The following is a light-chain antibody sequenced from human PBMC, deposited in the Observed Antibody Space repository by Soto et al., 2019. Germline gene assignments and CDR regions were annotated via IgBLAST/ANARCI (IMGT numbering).Light chain of an antibody. J-gene: IGKJ1*01. CDR1: QTVSTW. V-gene: IGKV1-5*01. Sequence: DIQMTQYTSTLSASVGDRVTITCRASQTVSTWLAWYQQKPGKAPDLLISDSCRLQRGVPSRFTGSRSGTEFTLTISCLQTDDFASYDFQQYNGSSLTFGQRPPVHSK. CDR3: QQYNGSSLT. CDR2: DSC.